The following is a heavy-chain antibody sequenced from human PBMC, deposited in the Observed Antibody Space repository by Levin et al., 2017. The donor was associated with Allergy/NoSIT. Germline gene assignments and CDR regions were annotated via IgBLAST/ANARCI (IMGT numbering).Heavy chain of an antibody. CDR2: ISGSGGST. J-gene: IGHJ4*02. V-gene: IGHV3-23*01. CDR1: GFTFSSYA. D-gene: IGHD6-13*01. Sequence: PGGSLRLSCAASGFTFSSYAMSWVRQAPGKGLEWVSAISGSGGSTYYADSVKGRFTISRDNSKNTLYLQMNSLRAEDTAVYYCANSEYSSSWYSYCFDYWGQGTLVTVSS. CDR3: ANSEYSSSWYSYCFDY.